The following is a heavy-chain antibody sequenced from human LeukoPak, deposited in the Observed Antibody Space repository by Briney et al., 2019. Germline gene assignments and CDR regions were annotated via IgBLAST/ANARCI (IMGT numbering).Heavy chain of an antibody. CDR3: TRDRSRAEDD. J-gene: IGHJ4*02. CDR2: INQGGSDK. Sequence: GGSLRLSCAASGFTFSGHWMSWVRQAPGKGLEWVANINQGGSDKYYVDSVKGRFTISRDNANNLLYLQMNSLRGEDTAVYYCTRDRSRAEDDWGQGTLVTVPS. V-gene: IGHV3-7*01. D-gene: IGHD1-14*01. CDR1: GFTFSGHW.